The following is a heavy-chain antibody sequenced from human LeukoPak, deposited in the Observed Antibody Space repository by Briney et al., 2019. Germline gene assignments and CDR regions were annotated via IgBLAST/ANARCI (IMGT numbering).Heavy chain of an antibody. CDR2: LYHSGTT. J-gene: IGHJ3*02. CDR3: ARKRFGEVYDI. V-gene: IGHV4-38-2*02. CDR1: GYSISSGYY. D-gene: IGHD3-10*01. Sequence: PSETLSLTCSVSGYSISSGYYWGWSRQPPGMPLEWTGSLYHSGTTYYNPSLKGRVTIAGDTSKNQFSLRLRSVPAADTAFYYCARKRFGEVYDIWGQGTIVTVSS.